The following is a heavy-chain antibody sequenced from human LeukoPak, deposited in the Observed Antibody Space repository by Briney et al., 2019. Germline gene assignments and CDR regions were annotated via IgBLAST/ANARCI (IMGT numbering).Heavy chain of an antibody. Sequence: SETLSLTCTVSGGSISSYYWSWIRQPPGKGLEWIGYIYYSGSTNYNPSLKSRVTISVDTSKNQFSLKLSSVTAADTAVYYCARGSDYYGSGSYSLLLHGYYYYMGVWGKGTTVTISS. CDR3: ARGSDYYGSGSYSLLLHGYYYYMGV. CDR1: GGSISSYY. J-gene: IGHJ6*03. D-gene: IGHD3-10*01. CDR2: IYYSGST. V-gene: IGHV4-59*01.